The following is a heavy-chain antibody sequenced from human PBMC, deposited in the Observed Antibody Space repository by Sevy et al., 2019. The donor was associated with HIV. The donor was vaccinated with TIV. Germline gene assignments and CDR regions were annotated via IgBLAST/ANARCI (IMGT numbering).Heavy chain of an antibody. V-gene: IGHV3-23*01. D-gene: IGHD3-22*01. Sequence: GGSLRLSCAVSGFSFDSYGMTWVRQAPGKGLEWVSGISGSGTRTYYADSVKGRFSISRDNSKNRLYLQMNSLRREDTAIYDCAKGGGGHYDPDEIGYYFYYYNMDVWGKGITVTVSS. J-gene: IGHJ6*03. CDR3: AKGGGGHYDPDEIGYYFYYYNMDV. CDR2: ISGSGTRT. CDR1: GFSFDSYG.